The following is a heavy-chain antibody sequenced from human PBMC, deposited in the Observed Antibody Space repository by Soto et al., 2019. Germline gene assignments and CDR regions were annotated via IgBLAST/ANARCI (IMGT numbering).Heavy chain of an antibody. CDR1: GYTLTELS. CDR3: AREGQWLDFDY. CDR2: FDPEDGET. D-gene: IGHD6-19*01. Sequence: ASVKVSCKVSGYTLTELSMHWVRQAPGKGLEWMGGFDPEDGETNYAQKLQGRVTMTTDTSTSTAYMELRSLRSDDTAVYYCAREGQWLDFDYWGQGTLVTVSS. J-gene: IGHJ4*02. V-gene: IGHV1-24*01.